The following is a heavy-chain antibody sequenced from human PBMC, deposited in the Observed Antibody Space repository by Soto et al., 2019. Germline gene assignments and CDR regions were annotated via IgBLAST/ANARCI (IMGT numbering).Heavy chain of an antibody. CDR1: GGSISSYY. V-gene: IGHV4-59*08. CDR2: IYYSGST. CDR3: ARQPDNYYYYYMDV. D-gene: IGHD2-15*01. Sequence: TLSLTCTVSGGSISSYYWSWIRQPPGKGLEWIGYIYYSGSTNYNPSLKSRVTISVDTSKNQFSLKLSSVTAADTAVYYCARQPDNYYYYYMDVWGKGTTVTVSS. J-gene: IGHJ6*03.